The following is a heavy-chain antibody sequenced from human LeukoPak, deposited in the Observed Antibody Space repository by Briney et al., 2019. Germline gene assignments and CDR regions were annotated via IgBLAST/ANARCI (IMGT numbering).Heavy chain of an antibody. CDR3: ARAPVYYDETRGYLKISNWYFDL. J-gene: IGHJ2*01. D-gene: IGHD3-22*01. CDR2: ISSSGSYI. Sequence: PGGSLRLSCAASGFTFSYYNINWVRQAPGKGLEWVSSISSSGSYIYYSDSVKGRFTISRDNAKNSLYLQMNSLRAEDTAVYYCARAPVYYDETRGYLKISNWYFDLWGRGTLVTVSS. V-gene: IGHV3-21*01. CDR1: GFTFSYYN.